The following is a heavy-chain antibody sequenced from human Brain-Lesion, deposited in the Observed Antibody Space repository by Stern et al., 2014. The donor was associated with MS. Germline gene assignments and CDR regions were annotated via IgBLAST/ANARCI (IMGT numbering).Heavy chain of an antibody. D-gene: IGHD5-18*01. CDR2: FHPVGSA. CDR3: ASGYRIFDY. CDR1: GGSISSGSDY. Sequence: QVQLVQSGPGLVKPSQTLSLTCTVSGGSISSGSDYWSWIRQPVGKGLCWIGLFHPVGSAFSPPPLKSRFPIPTAPSMNQFSLELNSPTAADTAIYYCASGYRIFDYWGQGILVTVSS. J-gene: IGHJ4*02. V-gene: IGHV4-61*02.